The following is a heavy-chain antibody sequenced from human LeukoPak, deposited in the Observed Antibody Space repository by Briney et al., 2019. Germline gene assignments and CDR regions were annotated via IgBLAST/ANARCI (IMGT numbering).Heavy chain of an antibody. CDR3: AKGRGSPYYFEY. D-gene: IGHD1-26*01. CDR1: GFTFNNCA. V-gene: IGHV3-23*01. J-gene: IGHJ4*02. Sequence: GGSLRLSCAASGFTFNNCAMNWVRQAPGKGLEWVSAISGSGTSTYHADSVKGPFTISRDNSKNTVYLQMNSLRAEDTAVYYCAKGRGSPYYFEYWGQGTLVTVSS. CDR2: ISGSGTST.